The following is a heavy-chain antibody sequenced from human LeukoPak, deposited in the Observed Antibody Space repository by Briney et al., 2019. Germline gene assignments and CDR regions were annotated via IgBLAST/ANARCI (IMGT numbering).Heavy chain of an antibody. CDR3: AREIYSSSWSYYFDY. J-gene: IGHJ4*02. D-gene: IGHD6-13*01. Sequence: GGSLRLSCAASGFTFSSYSMNWVRQAPGKGLEWVSSISSSSSTIYYAASVKGRFTISRDNAKNSLYLQMNSLRAEDTAVYYCAREIYSSSWSYYFDYWGQGTLVTVSS. V-gene: IGHV3-21*01. CDR2: ISSSSSTI. CDR1: GFTFSSYS.